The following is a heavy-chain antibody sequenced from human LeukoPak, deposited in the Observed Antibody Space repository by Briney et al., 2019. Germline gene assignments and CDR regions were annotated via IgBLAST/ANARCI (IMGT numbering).Heavy chain of an antibody. J-gene: IGHJ4*02. D-gene: IGHD3-22*01. V-gene: IGHV3-74*01. CDR1: GFTLSSNW. CDR3: VRDDDRPDNGLDY. CDR2: IDDVGSGT. Sequence: GGSLRLSCAVSGFTLSSNWMHWVRQVPGKGLVWVSRIDDVGSGTSYADSVKGRFTISRDNSKNTLYLQMNSLRAEDTAVYYCVRDDDRPDNGLDYWGQGTLVTVSS.